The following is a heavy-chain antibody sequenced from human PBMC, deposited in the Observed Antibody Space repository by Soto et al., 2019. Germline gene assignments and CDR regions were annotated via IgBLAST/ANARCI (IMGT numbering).Heavy chain of an antibody. V-gene: IGHV3-21*01. CDR2: ISSSSSYI. CDR1: GFTFSSYS. Sequence: PGGSLRLSCAASGFTFSSYSMNWVRQAPGKGLEWVSSISSSSSYIYYADSVKGRFTISRDNAKHPLYLQMNSLRAEDTAVYYCTRDHGYGYGMDVWGQGTTVTVSS. D-gene: IGHD5-12*01. J-gene: IGHJ6*02. CDR3: TRDHGYGYGMDV.